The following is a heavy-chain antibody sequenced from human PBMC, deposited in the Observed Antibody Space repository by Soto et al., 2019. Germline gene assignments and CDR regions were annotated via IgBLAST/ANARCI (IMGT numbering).Heavy chain of an antibody. J-gene: IGHJ3*02. CDR1: GFSLSTSGVG. Sequence: QGTLKESGPTLVKPTQTLTLTCSFSGFSLSTSGVGVGWIRQPPGKALEWLALIYWSGDEHYRPSLKSRLSIPKDPSKNHVVLIMTDMDPVDTATYYCARGLATLPVFAFDIWGQGTMVTVSS. V-gene: IGHV2-5*01. CDR3: ARGLATLPVFAFDI. D-gene: IGHD6-6*01. CDR2: IYWSGDE.